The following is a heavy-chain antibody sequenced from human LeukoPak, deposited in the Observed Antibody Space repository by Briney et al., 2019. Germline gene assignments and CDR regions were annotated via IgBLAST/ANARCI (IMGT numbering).Heavy chain of an antibody. CDR2: INHSGST. CDR1: GGSFSDYS. D-gene: IGHD3-10*01. J-gene: IGHJ5*02. CDR3: ARSPHIWFAERGWFDP. V-gene: IGHV4-34*01. Sequence: SETLSLTCAVYGGSFSDYSWTWIRQSPRKGLEWIGEINHSGSTNYNLSLKSRVALAVDPSKNQFSLKLSSVTAADTAVYFCARSPHIWFAERGWFDPWGQGTLVTVSS.